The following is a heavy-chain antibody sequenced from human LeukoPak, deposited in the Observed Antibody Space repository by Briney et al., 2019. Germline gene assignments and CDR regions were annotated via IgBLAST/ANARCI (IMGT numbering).Heavy chain of an antibody. Sequence: EPSKTLSLTCTVSGGSIGSSGYYWSWIRQHPGKGLEWIGYIYYSGSTYYNPSLKSRVTISVDTSKNQFSLKLSSVTAADTAVYCCARDGLYGGATFSFDYWGQGTLVTVSS. CDR3: ARDGLYGGATFSFDY. CDR2: IYYSGST. D-gene: IGHD1-26*01. CDR1: GGSIGSSGYY. J-gene: IGHJ4*02. V-gene: IGHV4-31*03.